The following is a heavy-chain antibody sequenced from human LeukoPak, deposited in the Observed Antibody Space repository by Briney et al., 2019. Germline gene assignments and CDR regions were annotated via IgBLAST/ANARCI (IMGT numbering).Heavy chain of an antibody. J-gene: IGHJ4*02. CDR1: GFTFSSYG. D-gene: IGHD3-10*01. V-gene: IGHV3-30*18. Sequence: PGRSLRLSCAASGFTFSSYGMHCVRQAPGKGLEWVAVISYDGSNKYYADSVKGRFTISRDNSKNTLYLQMNSLRAEDTAVYYCAKEAWFGELLFRSFDYWGQGTLVTVSS. CDR2: ISYDGSNK. CDR3: AKEAWFGELLFRSFDY.